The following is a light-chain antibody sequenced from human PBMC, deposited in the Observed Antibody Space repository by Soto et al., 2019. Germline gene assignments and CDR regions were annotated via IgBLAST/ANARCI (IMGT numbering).Light chain of an antibody. V-gene: IGKV3-15*01. CDR3: QQYNNWPFS. CDR2: DIS. Sequence: ISVTQFPAILSALPGEGATLSFRAAQDATTNFAWYQLRRGQPPRLLIYDISTRATGVPARFSGSGSGTEFTLTISGLQSEDFALYFCQQYNNWPFSFRPATRLE. CDR1: QDATTN. J-gene: IGKJ5*01.